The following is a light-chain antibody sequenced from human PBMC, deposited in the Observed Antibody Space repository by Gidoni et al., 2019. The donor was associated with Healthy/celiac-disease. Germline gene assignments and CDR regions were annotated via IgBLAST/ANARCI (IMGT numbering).Light chain of an antibody. J-gene: IGKJ4*01. CDR2: WAS. V-gene: IGKV4-1*01. Sequence: DIVMTQSPDSLAVSLGERATSNCKSSQSVLYSSNNKNYLAWYQQKPGQPPKLLIYWASTRESGVPDRISGSGCGTDFTLTISSLQAEDVAVYYCQQYYSTPLTFGGGTKVEIK. CDR3: QQYYSTPLT. CDR1: QSVLYSSNNKNY.